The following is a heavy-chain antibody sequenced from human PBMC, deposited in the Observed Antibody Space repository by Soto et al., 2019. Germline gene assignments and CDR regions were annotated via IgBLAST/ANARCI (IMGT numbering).Heavy chain of an antibody. CDR1: GFTFSSYA. D-gene: IGHD1-7*01. J-gene: IGHJ4*02. V-gene: IGHV3-23*01. CDR3: AKGSNWNYGYYFDS. CDR2: ISGSGGST. Sequence: PGGSLRLSCAASGFTFSSYAMSWVRQAPGKGLEWVSAISGSGGSTYYADSVKGRFTISRDNSKNTLYLQKNSLRAEDTAIYYCAKGSNWNYGYYFDSWGQGTLVTVSS.